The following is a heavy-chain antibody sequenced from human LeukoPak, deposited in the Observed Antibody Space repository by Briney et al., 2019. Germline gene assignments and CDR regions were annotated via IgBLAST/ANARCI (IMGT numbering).Heavy chain of an antibody. D-gene: IGHD2-2*02. CDR3: AKYAILSAEGFDY. V-gene: IGHV3-23*01. CDR2: ISGSGGST. CDR1: GFTVSSNY. J-gene: IGHJ4*02. Sequence: PGGSLRLSCAASGFTVSSNYMSWVRQAPGKGLEWVSAISGSGGSTYYADSVKGRFTISRDNSKNTLYLQMNSLRAEDTAVYYCAKYAILSAEGFDYWGQGTLVTVSS.